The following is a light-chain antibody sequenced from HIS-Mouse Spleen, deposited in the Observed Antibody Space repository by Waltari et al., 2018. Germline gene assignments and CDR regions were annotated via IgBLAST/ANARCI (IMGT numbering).Light chain of an antibody. V-gene: IGLV3-25*03. CDR1: ALPKQY. Sequence: SYELTQPPSVSVSPGQTARITCSGDALPKQYAYWYQQKPGQAPVLVIYKDSERPSGIPGRFSGSSSGITVTLTISGVQAEDEADYYCQSADSSGTYVVFGGGTKLTVL. CDR3: QSADSSGTYVV. J-gene: IGLJ2*01. CDR2: KDS.